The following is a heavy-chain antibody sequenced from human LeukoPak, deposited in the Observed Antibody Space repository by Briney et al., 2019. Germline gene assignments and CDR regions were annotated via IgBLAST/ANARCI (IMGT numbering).Heavy chain of an antibody. CDR3: ARDLYRYYYYYMDV. CDR1: GFTFSSYS. J-gene: IGHJ6*03. CDR2: ISSSSSYI. D-gene: IGHD4-11*01. V-gene: IGHV3-21*01. Sequence: KSGGSLRLSCAASGFTFSSYSMNWVRRAPGKGLERVSSISSSSSYIYYADSVKGRFTISRDNAKNSLYLQMNSLRAEDTAVYYCARDLYRYYYYYMDVWGKGTTVTVSS.